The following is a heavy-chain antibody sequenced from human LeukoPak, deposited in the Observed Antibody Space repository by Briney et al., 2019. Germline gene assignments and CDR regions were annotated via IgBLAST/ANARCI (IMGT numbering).Heavy chain of an antibody. Sequence: GSLRLSCAASGFTFNSYSMNWVRQAPGKGLEWVSSITSSGSYIYYADSLKGRFTISRDNAKNSLYLQMNSLRAEDTAVYYCAASTVTTVSLDYWGQGTLVTVSS. CDR2: ITSSGSYI. V-gene: IGHV3-21*01. CDR1: GFTFNSYS. D-gene: IGHD4-17*01. CDR3: AASTVTTVSLDY. J-gene: IGHJ4*02.